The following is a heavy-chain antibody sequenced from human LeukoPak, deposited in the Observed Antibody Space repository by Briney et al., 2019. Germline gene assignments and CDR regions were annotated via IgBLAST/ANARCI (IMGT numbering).Heavy chain of an antibody. Sequence: PSETLSLTCTVSGGSISSYYWSWIRQPPGKGLEWIGYIYYSGSTNYNPSLKSRVTMSVDTSKNQFSLKLSSVTAADTAVYYCARASTRRTTVTTFLDWGQGTLVTVSS. V-gene: IGHV4-59*12. CDR1: GGSISSYY. D-gene: IGHD4-17*01. CDR3: ARASTRRTTVTTFLD. CDR2: IYYSGST. J-gene: IGHJ4*02.